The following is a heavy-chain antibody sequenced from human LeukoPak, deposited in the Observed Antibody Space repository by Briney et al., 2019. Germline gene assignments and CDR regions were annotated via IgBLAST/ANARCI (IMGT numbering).Heavy chain of an antibody. V-gene: IGHV4-59*01. CDR2: IYYIGST. CDR1: GGSISSSY. Sequence: SETLSLTCTVSGGSISSSYWSWIRQPPGKGLEWIGYIYYIGSTNYNPSLKSRVTISVDTSKNQFSLKLSSVTAADTAVYYCARVPRGYYYFHMDVWGKGTTVTVSS. CDR3: ARVPRGYYYFHMDV. J-gene: IGHJ6*03.